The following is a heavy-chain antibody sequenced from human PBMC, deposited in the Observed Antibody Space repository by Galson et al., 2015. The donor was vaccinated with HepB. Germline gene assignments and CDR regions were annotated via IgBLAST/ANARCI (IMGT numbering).Heavy chain of an antibody. CDR1: GYTFTNYW. CDR2: IYPGDSDT. J-gene: IGHJ5*02. D-gene: IGHD6-13*01. Sequence: QSGAEVKKPGESLKISCKGSGYTFTNYWIAWVRQMPGKGLEWMGIIYPGDSDTRYSPSFQGQVTISADKSISTAYLQWSSLKASDTAMYYCARAYSSIWYWFDPWGQGTLVTVSS. CDR3: ARAYSSIWYWFDP. V-gene: IGHV5-51*01.